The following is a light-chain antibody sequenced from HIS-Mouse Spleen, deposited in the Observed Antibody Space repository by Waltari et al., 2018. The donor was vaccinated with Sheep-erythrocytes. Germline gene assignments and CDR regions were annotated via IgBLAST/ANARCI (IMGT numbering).Light chain of an antibody. CDR3: QQHSNWYT. J-gene: IGKJ2*01. Sequence: EIVLTQSPATLSLSPGERATLSCRASQSVSSYFAWYQQKPGQAPRLLIYDASDRSTGIPARFSCSGSRTDFNLTISSLEPEDFAVYYCQQHSNWYTFGQGTKLEIK. CDR2: DAS. CDR1: QSVSSY. V-gene: IGKV3-11*01.